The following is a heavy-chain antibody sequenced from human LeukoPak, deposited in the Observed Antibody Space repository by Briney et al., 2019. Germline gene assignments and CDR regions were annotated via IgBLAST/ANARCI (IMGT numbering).Heavy chain of an antibody. CDR3: ARVNYYALDY. J-gene: IGHJ4*02. CDR1: GFTFSNPW. D-gene: IGHD3-10*01. CDR2: IRSSGSTT. Sequence: GGSLRLSCAASGFTFSNPWMTWVRQAPGKGLEWVSYIRSSGSTTYYADSVQGRFTTSRDDAENSLYLQMNSLRDEDTGVYYCARVNYYALDYWGQGALVTVSS. V-gene: IGHV3-48*02.